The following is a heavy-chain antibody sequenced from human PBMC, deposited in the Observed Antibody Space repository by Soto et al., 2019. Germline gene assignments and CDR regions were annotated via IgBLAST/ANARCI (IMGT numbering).Heavy chain of an antibody. CDR3: ARGISGVATTDPMWY. D-gene: IGHD3-3*01. CDR2: IIPIFGTA. CDR1: GGTFSSYA. V-gene: IGHV1-69*13. J-gene: IGHJ4*02. Sequence: ASVKVSCKASGGTFSSYAISWVRQAPGQGLEWMGGIIPIFGTANYAQKFQGRVTITADESTSTAYMELSSLRSEDTAVYYCARGISGVATTDPMWYWGQGTLVTVSS.